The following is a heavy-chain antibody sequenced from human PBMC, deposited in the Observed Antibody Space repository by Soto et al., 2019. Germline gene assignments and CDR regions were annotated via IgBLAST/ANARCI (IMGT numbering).Heavy chain of an antibody. V-gene: IGHV3-23*01. CDR2: ISGSGGST. Sequence: WWSLRLSCSASVFTCSSYAMSWFRQAPGKGLEWVSAISGSGGSTYYADSVKGRFTISRDNSKNTLYLQMNSLRAEDTAVYYCAKDLGYYDFWSGYPFDYWGQGTLVTVSS. D-gene: IGHD3-3*01. CDR3: AKDLGYYDFWSGYPFDY. J-gene: IGHJ4*02. CDR1: VFTCSSYA.